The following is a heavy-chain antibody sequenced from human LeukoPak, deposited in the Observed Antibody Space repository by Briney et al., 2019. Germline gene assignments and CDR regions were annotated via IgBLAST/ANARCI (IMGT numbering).Heavy chain of an antibody. Sequence: GGSLRLSCAASGFTFSDYSMTWVRQAPGKGLEWVSSISSYSTYIHYADSVRGRFTISRDNAKTSLSLQMNSLRVEDTAVYYCARDLQSGTTSAFDHWGQGTLVTVSS. CDR3: ARDLQSGTTSAFDH. J-gene: IGHJ4*02. D-gene: IGHD1-1*01. V-gene: IGHV3-21*01. CDR2: ISSYSTYI. CDR1: GFTFSDYS.